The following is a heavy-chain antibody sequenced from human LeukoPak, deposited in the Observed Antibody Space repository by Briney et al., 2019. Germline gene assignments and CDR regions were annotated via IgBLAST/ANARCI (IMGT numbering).Heavy chain of an antibody. J-gene: IGHJ6*02. CDR3: ARGGAAAGYYYYYGMDV. Sequence: SETLSLTCAVYGGSFSGYYWSWIRQPPGKGLEWIGEINHSGSTNYNPSPKSRVTISVDTSKNQFSLKLSSVTAADTAVYYCARGGAAAGYYYYYGMDVWGQGTTVTVSS. D-gene: IGHD6-13*01. CDR1: GGSFSGYY. CDR2: INHSGST. V-gene: IGHV4-34*01.